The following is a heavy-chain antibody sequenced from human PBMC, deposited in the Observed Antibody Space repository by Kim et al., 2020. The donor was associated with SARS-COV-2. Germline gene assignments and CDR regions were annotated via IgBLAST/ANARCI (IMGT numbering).Heavy chain of an antibody. J-gene: IGHJ4*02. CDR3: AKGGGSGTYSGDY. Sequence: GGSLRLSCAGSGFTFSDYSMVWVLQAPGKGLEWVSGITKNNDMIDYADSVKGRFTISRDNVASSLYLQMNNLRPEDTAFYYCAKGGGSGTYSGDYWGQGTLVTVSS. CDR2: ITKNNDMI. V-gene: IGHV3-9*01. D-gene: IGHD3-10*01. CDR1: GFTFSDYS.